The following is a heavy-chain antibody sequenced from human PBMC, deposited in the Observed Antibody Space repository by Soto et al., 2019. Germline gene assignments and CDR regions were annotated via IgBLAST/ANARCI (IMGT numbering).Heavy chain of an antibody. CDR2: ISYDGSNK. CDR1: GFTFSSYA. CDR3: AGGYCSSTSCYIRHEFQFDY. J-gene: IGHJ4*02. D-gene: IGHD2-2*02. Sequence: PGGSLRLSCAASGFTFSSYAMHWVRQAPGKGLEWVAVISYDGSNKYYADSVKGRFTISRDNSKNTLYLQMNSLRAEDTAVYYCAGGYCSSTSCYIRHEFQFDYWGQGTLVTVSS. V-gene: IGHV3-30-3*01.